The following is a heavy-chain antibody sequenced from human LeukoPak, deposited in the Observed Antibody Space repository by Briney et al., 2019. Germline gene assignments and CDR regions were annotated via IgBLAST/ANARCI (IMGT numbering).Heavy chain of an antibody. D-gene: IGHD3-16*02. J-gene: IGHJ3*02. CDR2: ISSSGSTI. Sequence: GGSLRLSCAASGFTFSDYYMSWIRQAPGKGLEWVSYISSSGSTIYYADSVKGRFTISRDNAKNSLYLQMNSLRVEDTAVYYCARAYDYVWGSYRNTDAFDIWGQGTMVTVSS. CDR3: ARAYDYVWGSYRNTDAFDI. CDR1: GFTFSDYY. V-gene: IGHV3-11*04.